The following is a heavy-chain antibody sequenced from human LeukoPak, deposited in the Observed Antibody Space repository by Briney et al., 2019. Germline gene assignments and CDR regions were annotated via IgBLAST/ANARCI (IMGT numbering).Heavy chain of an antibody. V-gene: IGHV4-59*08. CDR2: IYYSGAT. Sequence: PSETLSLTCTVSGGSISTYYWSWIRQPPGKGLEWIGYIYYSGATYYNPSLESRVTISVDTSKNQFSLKVSSVTAADTAVYYCARHVSGSSAFDIWGQGTMVTVSS. D-gene: IGHD6-25*01. CDR1: GGSISTYY. CDR3: ARHVSGSSAFDI. J-gene: IGHJ3*02.